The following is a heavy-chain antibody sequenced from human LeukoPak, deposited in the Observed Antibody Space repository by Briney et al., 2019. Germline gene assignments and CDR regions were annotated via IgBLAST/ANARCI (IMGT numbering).Heavy chain of an antibody. J-gene: IGHJ4*02. CDR3: TTANVLLWFGELLLHDY. V-gene: IGHV3-15*01. D-gene: IGHD3-10*01. CDR2: IKSKTDGGTT. CDR1: GFTFSSYW. Sequence: GGSLRLSCAASGFTFSSYWMHWVRQAPGKGLEWVGRIKSKTDGGTTDYAAPVKGRFTISRDDSKNTLYLQMNSLKTEDTAVYYCTTANVLLWFGELLLHDYWGQGTLVTVSS.